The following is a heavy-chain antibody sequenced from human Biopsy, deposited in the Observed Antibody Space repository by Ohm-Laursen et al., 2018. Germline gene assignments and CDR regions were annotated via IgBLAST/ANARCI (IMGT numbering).Heavy chain of an antibody. V-gene: IGHV1-69*13. Sequence: ASVKVSCKASGGTFTNYAISWVRQAPGQGLEWMGGIIPIFGTANYAQKFQGRVTITADESTSTAYMELSSLRSDDTAVYYCARDALGGGSYRFFYWGQGSLATVSS. CDR2: IIPIFGTA. CDR1: GGTFTNYA. D-gene: IGHD1-26*01. J-gene: IGHJ4*02. CDR3: ARDALGGGSYRFFY.